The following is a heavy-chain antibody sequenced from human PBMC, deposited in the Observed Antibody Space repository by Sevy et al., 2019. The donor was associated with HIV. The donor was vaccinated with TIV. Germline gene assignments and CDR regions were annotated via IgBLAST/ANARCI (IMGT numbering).Heavy chain of an antibody. CDR2: IYSGGST. D-gene: IGHD6-13*01. Sequence: GGSLRLSCAASGFTVSSNYMSWVRQAPGKGLEWVSVIYSGGSTYYADSVKGRFTISRDNSKNPVYLQMNSLRAEDTAVYYCARGEIVAAGMLYDYYGMEVWGQGTTVTVSS. CDR3: ARGEIVAAGMLYDYYGMEV. J-gene: IGHJ6*02. V-gene: IGHV3-66*01. CDR1: GFTVSSNY.